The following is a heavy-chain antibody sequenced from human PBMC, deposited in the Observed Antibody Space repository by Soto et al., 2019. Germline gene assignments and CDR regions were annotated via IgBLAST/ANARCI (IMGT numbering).Heavy chain of an antibody. J-gene: IGHJ4*02. CDR3: ARDRYEGGSGSLFDY. D-gene: IGHD3-10*01. V-gene: IGHV3-30-3*01. Sequence: QVQLVDSGGGVVQPGRSLRPSCAASGFTFSSYAMHWVRQAPGKGLERVAVITYDVSNKYYAESVKGRFTISRDNSKNTLYLQMTSLRAEDTAVYYCARDRYEGGSGSLFDYWGQGTLVTVSS. CDR1: GFTFSSYA. CDR2: ITYDVSNK.